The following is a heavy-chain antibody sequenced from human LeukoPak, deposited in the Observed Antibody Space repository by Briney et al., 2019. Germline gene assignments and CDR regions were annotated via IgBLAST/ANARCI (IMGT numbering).Heavy chain of an antibody. CDR3: ARRQRGIAVAGIGY. V-gene: IGHV4-34*01. CDR2: INHSGST. Sequence: PSETLSLTCTVSGGSISSYYWSWIRQPPGKGLEWIGEINHSGSTNYNPSLKSRVTISVDTSKNQFSLKLSSVTAADTAVYYCARRQRGIAVAGIGYWGQGTLVTVSS. D-gene: IGHD6-19*01. CDR1: GGSISSYY. J-gene: IGHJ4*02.